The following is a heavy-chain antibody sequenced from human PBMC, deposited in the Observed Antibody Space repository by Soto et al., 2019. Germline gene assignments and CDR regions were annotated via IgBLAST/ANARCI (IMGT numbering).Heavy chain of an antibody. CDR2: IGSNGADK. D-gene: IGHD2-2*01. Sequence: VQLLESGGGFVQPGGSLRLSCAASGITFSTYAMSWVRRAPGKGLEWVSTIGSNGADKQYADFVKGRFTVSRDSSKSTLSLQMNSLRPDDTAIYYCARDTVTSLTPYQGFYYYGMDVWGQGTTVTVSS. J-gene: IGHJ6*02. CDR1: GITFSTYA. V-gene: IGHV3-23*01. CDR3: ARDTVTSLTPYQGFYYYGMDV.